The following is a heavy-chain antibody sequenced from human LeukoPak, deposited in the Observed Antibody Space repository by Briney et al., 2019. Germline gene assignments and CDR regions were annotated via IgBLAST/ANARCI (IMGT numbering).Heavy chain of an antibody. CDR3: ARRGRSGSYLRAYDAFDI. CDR2: IYYSETT. D-gene: IGHD1-26*01. CDR1: GGSISSITYY. Sequence: PSETLSLTCTVSGGSISSITYYWGWIRQTPGKGLEWIGNIYYSETTYYNPSLESRVAISVDTSKNQFFLKLSSVTAADTAVYYCARRGRSGSYLRAYDAFDIWGQGTMVTVSS. J-gene: IGHJ3*02. V-gene: IGHV4-39*01.